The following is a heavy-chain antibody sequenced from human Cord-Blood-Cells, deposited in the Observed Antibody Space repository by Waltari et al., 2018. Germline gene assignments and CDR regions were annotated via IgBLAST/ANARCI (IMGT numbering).Heavy chain of an antibody. Sequence: QVQLQQWGAGLLKPSETLSLTCAVYGGSFSGYYWSWIRQPPGKGLEWIGEINHSGSTNYNPSLKSRVTISVDTSKNQFSLKLSSVTSADTAVYYCAKGGVVEYFQHWGQGTLVTVSS. V-gene: IGHV4-34*01. J-gene: IGHJ1*01. D-gene: IGHD3-3*01. CDR2: INHSGST. CDR3: AKGGVVEYFQH. CDR1: GGSFSGYY.